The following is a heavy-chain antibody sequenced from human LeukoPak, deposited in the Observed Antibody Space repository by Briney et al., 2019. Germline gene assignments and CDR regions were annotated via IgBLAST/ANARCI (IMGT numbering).Heavy chain of an antibody. D-gene: IGHD3-3*01. J-gene: IGHJ4*02. CDR3: ARAEGRFLEWLLSHYYFDY. CDR2: IYYSGST. CDR1: GGSISSSSYY. V-gene: IGHV4-39*07. Sequence: PSETLSLTCTVSGGSISSSSYYWGWIRQPPGKGLEWIGSIYYSGSTYYNPSLKSRVTISVDTSKNQFSLKLSSVTAADTAVYYCARAEGRFLEWLLSHYYFDYWGQGTLVTVSS.